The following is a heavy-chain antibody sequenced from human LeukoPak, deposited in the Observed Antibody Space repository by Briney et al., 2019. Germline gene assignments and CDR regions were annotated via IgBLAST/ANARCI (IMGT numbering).Heavy chain of an antibody. D-gene: IGHD2-15*01. V-gene: IGHV3-74*01. CDR2: INSDGSST. CDR1: GFTFSSYW. J-gene: IGHJ6*02. Sequence: GGSLRLSCAASGFTFSSYWMHWVRQAPGKGLVWVSRINSDGSSTSYADSVKGRFTISRDNAKNTLYLHMNSLRADDTAVYYCARVGDCSGGSCYSLYYYGMDVWGQGTTVTVSS. CDR3: ARVGDCSGGSCYSLYYYGMDV.